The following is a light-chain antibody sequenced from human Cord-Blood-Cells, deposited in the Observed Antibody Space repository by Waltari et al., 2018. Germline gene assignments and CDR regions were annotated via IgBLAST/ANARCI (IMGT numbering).Light chain of an antibody. Sequence: QSALTQPASVSGSPGQSITISCTGTSSDVGGYNYVSWYQQHPGKAPKLVIYDVSKRPSGVSNRFSGSKSGNTASLTISGLQAEDEADYYCSSYTSSSTFEVFGGGTKLTVL. CDR1: SSDVGGYNY. CDR2: DVS. J-gene: IGLJ3*02. CDR3: SSYTSSSTFEV. V-gene: IGLV2-14*01.